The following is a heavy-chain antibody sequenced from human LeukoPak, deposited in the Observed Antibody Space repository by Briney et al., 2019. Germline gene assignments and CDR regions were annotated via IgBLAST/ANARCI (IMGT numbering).Heavy chain of an antibody. J-gene: IGHJ4*02. CDR2: IKQDGSEK. D-gene: IGHD3-22*01. CDR1: GFTFSSYW. Sequence: PGGSLRLSCAASGFTFSSYWMSWVRQAPGKGLEWVANIKQDGSEKYYVDSVKGQFTISRDNAKNSLYLQMNSLRAEDTAVYYCARQNYYDSSGYYYSGFDYWGQGTLVTVSS. V-gene: IGHV3-7*01. CDR3: ARQNYYDSSGYYYSGFDY.